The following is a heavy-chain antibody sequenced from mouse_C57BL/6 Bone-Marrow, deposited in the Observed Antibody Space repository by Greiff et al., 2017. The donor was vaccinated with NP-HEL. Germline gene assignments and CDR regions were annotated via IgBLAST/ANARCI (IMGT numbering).Heavy chain of an antibody. CDR3: ARSIYDDYADYPFDAMYY. Sequence: DVHLVESGGGLVQPGGSLSLSCAASGFTFTDYYMSWVRQPPGKALEWLVFIRNKANGYTTEYCASVKVRFTISRDNYQSILYLQMIALRAEYSATYYCARSIYDDYADYPFDAMYYWGQGTSVTVSS. J-gene: IGHJ4*01. V-gene: IGHV7-3*01. CDR2: IRNKANGYTT. D-gene: IGHD2-4*01. CDR1: GFTFTDYY.